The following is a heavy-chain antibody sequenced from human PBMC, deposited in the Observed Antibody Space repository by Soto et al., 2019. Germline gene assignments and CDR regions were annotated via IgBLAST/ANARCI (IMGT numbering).Heavy chain of an antibody. V-gene: IGHV3-33*01. J-gene: IGHJ5*02. D-gene: IGHD3-10*01. Sequence: QVQLVESGGGVVQPGRSLRLSCAASGFTFSSYGMHWVRQAPGKGLEWVAVIWYDGSNKYYADSVKGRFTISRDNSKNTLYLQMNSLRAEDTAVYYCARVRGIDGSGPGWFDPWGQGTLVTVSS. CDR3: ARVRGIDGSGPGWFDP. CDR2: IWYDGSNK. CDR1: GFTFSSYG.